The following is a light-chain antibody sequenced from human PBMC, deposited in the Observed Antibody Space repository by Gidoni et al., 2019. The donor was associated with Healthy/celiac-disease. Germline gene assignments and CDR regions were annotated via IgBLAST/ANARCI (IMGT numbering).Light chain of an antibody. V-gene: IGKV1-39*01. Sequence: DIQMTQSPSSLSASVGDRVTITCRASQSISSYLNWYQQKPGKAPKLLIYAASSLQSGVPSRFSGRGSGKDFNLTISSLQPEDFATYYCQQSYSTPQTFGQXTKVEIK. CDR2: AAS. CDR3: QQSYSTPQT. CDR1: QSISSY. J-gene: IGKJ1*01.